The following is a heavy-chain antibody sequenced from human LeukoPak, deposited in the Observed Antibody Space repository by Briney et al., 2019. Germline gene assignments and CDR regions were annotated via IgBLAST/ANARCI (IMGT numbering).Heavy chain of an antibody. J-gene: IGHJ6*03. Sequence: GGSLRLSCAASGFTFSSYDMTWVRQTPGEGLEWVALISRSGGTTYYAGSVKGRFTISRDNSKNTLYLQMNSLRAEDTAEYYCAKRGGTESFYYYYYMDVWGKGTTVTVSS. CDR1: GFTFSSYD. V-gene: IGHV3-23*01. CDR3: AKRGGTESFYYYYYMDV. D-gene: IGHD2-15*01. CDR2: ISRSGGTT.